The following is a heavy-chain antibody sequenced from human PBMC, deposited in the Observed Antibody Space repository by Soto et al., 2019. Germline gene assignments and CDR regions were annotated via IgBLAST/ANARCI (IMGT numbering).Heavy chain of an antibody. CDR3: ATRPYDYVWGSYRPLDY. D-gene: IGHD3-16*02. CDR1: GYTLTELS. J-gene: IGHJ4*02. V-gene: IGHV1-24*01. CDR2: FDPEDGET. Sequence: QVQLVQSGAEVKKPGASVKVSCKVSGYTLTELSMHWVRQAPGKGLEWMGGFDPEDGETIHAQKFQGRVTMTEDTSTDTAYMELSSLRSEDTAVYYGATRPYDYVWGSYRPLDYWGQGTLVTVSS.